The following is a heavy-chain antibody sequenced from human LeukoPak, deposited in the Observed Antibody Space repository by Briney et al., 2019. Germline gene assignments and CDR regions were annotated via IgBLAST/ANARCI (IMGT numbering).Heavy chain of an antibody. J-gene: IGHJ5*02. Sequence: GGSLRLSCAASGFTFSNYWMSWVRQAPGKGLEWVANIKQDGSEEYYVDSVKGRFTISRDNAKNSLYLRMNSLRAEDTAVYYCARRALTVTTGRRENWFDPWGQGTLVTVSS. CDR2: IKQDGSEE. D-gene: IGHD4-17*01. V-gene: IGHV3-7*01. CDR3: ARRALTVTTGRRENWFDP. CDR1: GFTFSNYW.